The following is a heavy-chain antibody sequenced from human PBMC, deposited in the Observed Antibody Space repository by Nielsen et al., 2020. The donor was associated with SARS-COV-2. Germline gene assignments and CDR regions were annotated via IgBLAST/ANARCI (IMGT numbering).Heavy chain of an antibody. CDR1: GYTLTELS. D-gene: IGHD3-22*01. CDR2: FDPEDGET. J-gene: IGHJ4*02. V-gene: IGHV1-24*01. Sequence: ASVKVSCKVSGYTLTELSMHWVRQAPGKGLEWMGGFDPEDGETIYAQKFQGRVTITADESTSTAYMELSSLRSEDTAVYYCARDEGYDSSGYSSGYWGQGTLVTVSS. CDR3: ARDEGYDSSGYSSGY.